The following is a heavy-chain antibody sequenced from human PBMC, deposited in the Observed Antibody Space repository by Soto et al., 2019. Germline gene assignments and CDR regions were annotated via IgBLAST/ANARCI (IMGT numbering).Heavy chain of an antibody. CDR1: GFSLSNARMS. V-gene: IGHV2-26*01. CDR2: IFSNDEE. J-gene: IGHJ5*02. D-gene: IGHD3-10*01. CDR3: ARNVRGVILWFDP. Sequence: QVTLKESGPVLVKPTETLTLACTVCGFSLSNARMSVSRIRQPPGKALEWLAHIFSNDEESYSTSLKSRLTISKDTSKSQVVLTMTNMDPVDTATYYCARNVRGVILWFDPWGQGTLVTVSS.